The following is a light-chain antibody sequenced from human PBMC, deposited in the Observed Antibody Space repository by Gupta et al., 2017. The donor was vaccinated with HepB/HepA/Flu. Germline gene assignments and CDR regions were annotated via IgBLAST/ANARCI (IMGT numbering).Light chain of an antibody. V-gene: IGKV2-30*01. CDR3: MQCTYWPPT. Sequence: DVVMTQSPLSLPVTLGQPASIACRSSQSLVSSDGNTYLIWFQQRPGQSPRRLIYEVSNRDSGVPDRFSGSGSGTDFTLKISRVEAEDVGVYYCMQCTYWPPTFGAGTKVEIK. CDR2: EVS. J-gene: IGKJ4*01. CDR1: QSLVSSDGNTY.